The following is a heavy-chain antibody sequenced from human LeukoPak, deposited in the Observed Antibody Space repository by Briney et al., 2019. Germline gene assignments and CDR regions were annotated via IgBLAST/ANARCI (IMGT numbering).Heavy chain of an antibody. J-gene: IGHJ5*02. CDR2: INPNSGGT. Sequence: ASVKVSCKASGYTFTGYYMHWVRQAPGQGLEWMGWINPNSGGTNYAQKFQGRVTMTRGTSISTAYMELSRLRSDDTAVYYCARPAYSSSWYGNNWFDPWGQGTLVTVSS. V-gene: IGHV1-2*02. D-gene: IGHD6-13*01. CDR3: ARPAYSSSWYGNNWFDP. CDR1: GYTFTGYY.